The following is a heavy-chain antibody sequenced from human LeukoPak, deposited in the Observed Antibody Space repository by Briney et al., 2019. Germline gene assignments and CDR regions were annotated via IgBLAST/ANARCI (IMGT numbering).Heavy chain of an antibody. CDR1: GFTFSSYG. CDR3: AKDVGLRAEWELFLDY. Sequence: GGSLRLPCAASGFTFSSYGMHWVRQAPGKGLEWVAFIRYDGSNKYYADSVKGRFTISRDNSKNTLYLQMNSLRAEDTAVYYCAKDVGLRAEWELFLDYWGQGTLVTVSS. D-gene: IGHD1-26*01. V-gene: IGHV3-30*02. CDR2: IRYDGSNK. J-gene: IGHJ4*02.